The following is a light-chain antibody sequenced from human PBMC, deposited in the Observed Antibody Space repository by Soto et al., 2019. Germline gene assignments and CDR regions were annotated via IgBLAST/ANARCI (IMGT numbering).Light chain of an antibody. V-gene: IGKV1-27*01. CDR2: AAS. CDR3: QKYDRAPLA. Sequence: DVQMTQSPSSLSASVGDRVTITCRAGQGINIYLAWYQQKPGKVPKLLIDAASTLQTGVPSRFRGSGSGTDFTLTISSLQPEEVATYYCQKYDRAPLAFGGGTKVEIK. CDR1: QGINIY. J-gene: IGKJ4*01.